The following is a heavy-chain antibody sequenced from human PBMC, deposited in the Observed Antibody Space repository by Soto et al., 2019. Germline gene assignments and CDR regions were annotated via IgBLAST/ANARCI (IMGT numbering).Heavy chain of an antibody. V-gene: IGHV3-7*01. Sequence: QTGGSLRLSCAASRFTFSTYWMTWVRQAPGKGLEWVANINQDGSEKYFMDSVKGRFTISRDNAKNSLYLQMTSLRAEDTAVYSCAGGNALDVWGQGTTVTVSS. J-gene: IGHJ6*02. CDR1: RFTFSTYW. CDR3: AGGNALDV. CDR2: INQDGSEK.